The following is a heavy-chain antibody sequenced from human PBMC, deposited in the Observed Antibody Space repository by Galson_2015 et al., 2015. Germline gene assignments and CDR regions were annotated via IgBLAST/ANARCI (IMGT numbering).Heavy chain of an antibody. Sequence: KGLEWVSAISGSGGSTYYADSVKGRFTISRDTSRNTLYLQMNSLRAEDTAVYYCAKDWAGYSSGWHNFDYWGQGTLVTVSS. J-gene: IGHJ4*02. V-gene: IGHV3-23*01. CDR2: ISGSGGST. D-gene: IGHD6-19*01. CDR3: AKDWAGYSSGWHNFDY.